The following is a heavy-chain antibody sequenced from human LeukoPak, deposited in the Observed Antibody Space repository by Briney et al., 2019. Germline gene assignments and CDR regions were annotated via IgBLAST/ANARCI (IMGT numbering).Heavy chain of an antibody. CDR1: GYTFTGYY. J-gene: IGHJ4*02. V-gene: IGHV1-2*02. CDR3: ARDLYYYGSGSYYPYVDY. CDR2: INPNSGGT. D-gene: IGHD3-10*01. Sequence: GASVKVSRKASGYTFTGYYMHWVRQAPGQGLEWMGWINPNSGGTNYAQKFQGRVTMTRDTSISTAYTELSRLRSDDTAVYYCARDLYYYGSGSYYPYVDYWGQGTLVTVSS.